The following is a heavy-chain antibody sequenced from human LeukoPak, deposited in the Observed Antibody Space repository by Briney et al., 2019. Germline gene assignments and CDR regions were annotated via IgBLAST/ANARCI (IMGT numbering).Heavy chain of an antibody. Sequence: SESLSLTCTVSAASIGSYYWSWIRHPPGEGLEWIAYIYYTGSTNYHPSLKSRVTISIDTSENRFSLKLSSVTAADTAVYYCARRWTGDSFDIWGQGTMVTVSS. J-gene: IGHJ3*02. CDR1: AASIGSYY. CDR2: IYYTGST. D-gene: IGHD3/OR15-3a*01. V-gene: IGHV4-59*01. CDR3: ARRWTGDSFDI.